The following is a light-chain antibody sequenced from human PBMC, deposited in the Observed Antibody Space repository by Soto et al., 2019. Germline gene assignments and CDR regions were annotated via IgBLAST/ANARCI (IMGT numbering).Light chain of an antibody. J-gene: IGLJ2*01. CDR2: DVN. Sequence: QSVLTQPASVSASPGQSITISCTGTSSDVGGYNHVSWYQQHPGKVPKVLIFDVNNRRSGVSNRFSGSKSANTASLTISGLQAEDEADYYCGSYTSSDTVVFGGGTKLTVL. CDR3: GSYTSSDTVV. CDR1: SSDVGGYNH. V-gene: IGLV2-14*03.